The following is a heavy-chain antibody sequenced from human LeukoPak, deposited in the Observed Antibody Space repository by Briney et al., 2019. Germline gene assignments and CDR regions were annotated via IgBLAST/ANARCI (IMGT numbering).Heavy chain of an antibody. V-gene: IGHV3-30*04. J-gene: IGHJ4*02. CDR2: ISYDGSNK. D-gene: IGHD3-22*01. Sequence: GGSLRLSCAASGFTFSSYAMHWVRQAPGKGLEWVAVISYDGSNKYYADSVKGRFTISRDNSKNTLYLQMNSLRAEDTAVYYCARDSEVSYYYDSSGYPYFDYWGQGTLVTVSS. CDR3: ARDSEVSYYYDSSGYPYFDY. CDR1: GFTFSSYA.